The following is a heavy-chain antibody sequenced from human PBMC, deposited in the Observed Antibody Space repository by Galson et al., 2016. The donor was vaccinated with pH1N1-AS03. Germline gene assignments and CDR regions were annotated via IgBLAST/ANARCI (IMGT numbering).Heavy chain of an antibody. CDR1: GGSISSHY. D-gene: IGHD1-26*01. Sequence: LSLTCTVSGGSISSHYWSWIRQPPGKGLEWIACIHSSGSTNYNPSPKSRVTIPLDTSKNQLSLKLSSMTAADPAVYYCARDRYFSGWSYEGLDFWGQGTLVTVSS. J-gene: IGHJ4*02. CDR2: IHSSGST. CDR3: ARDRYFSGWSYEGLDF. V-gene: IGHV4-59*11.